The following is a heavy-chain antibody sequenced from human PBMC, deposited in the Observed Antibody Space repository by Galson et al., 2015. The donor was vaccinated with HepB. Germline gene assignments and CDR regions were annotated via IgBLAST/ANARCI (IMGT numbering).Heavy chain of an antibody. CDR3: ARDRATSGVLWYFDL. CDR1: GFTFSSHS. Sequence: SLRLSCAASGFTFSSHSMNWVRQAPGKGLEWVSYITSSSSIIYYADSVKGRFTISRDNAKNSLYLQMNSLRDEDTAVYFCARDRATSGVLWYFDLWGRGTLVTVSS. CDR2: ITSSSSII. J-gene: IGHJ2*01. V-gene: IGHV3-48*02. D-gene: IGHD3-10*01.